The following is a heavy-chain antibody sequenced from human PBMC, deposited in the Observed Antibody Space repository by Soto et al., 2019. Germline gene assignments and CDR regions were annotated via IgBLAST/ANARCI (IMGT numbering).Heavy chain of an antibody. D-gene: IGHD3-22*01. J-gene: IGHJ6*02. CDR3: ARSAPNDSSGYYYVVGYYYGMDV. CDR2: VSAYNGNT. V-gene: IGHV1-18*01. CDR1: GYTFTSYG. Sequence: QVQLVQSGAEVKKPGASVKVSCKASGYTFTSYGISWVRQAPGQGLEWMGWVSAYNGNTNYAQKLQGRVTMTTDTSTSTAYMELRSLRSDDTAVYYCARSAPNDSSGYYYVVGYYYGMDVWGQGTTVTVSS.